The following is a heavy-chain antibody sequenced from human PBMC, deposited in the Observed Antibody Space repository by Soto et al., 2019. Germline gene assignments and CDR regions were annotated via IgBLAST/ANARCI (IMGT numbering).Heavy chain of an antibody. CDR3: ARDNRVVANAFDI. J-gene: IGHJ3*02. Sequence: QVQLVESGGGLVKPGGSLRLSCAASGFTFSDYYMSWIRQAPGKGLEWVSYISGSGSTIYYADSVKGRFTSSRDNAKNSRYLQMNSLRAEDTAVYYCARDNRVVANAFDIWGQGTMVTVSS. D-gene: IGHD2-2*01. V-gene: IGHV3-11*01. CDR2: ISGSGSTI. CDR1: GFTFSDYY.